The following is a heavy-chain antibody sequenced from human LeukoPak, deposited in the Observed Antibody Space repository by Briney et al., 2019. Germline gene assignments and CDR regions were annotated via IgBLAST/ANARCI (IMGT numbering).Heavy chain of an antibody. V-gene: IGHV1-46*01. Sequence: GASVKVSCKAPGYTFTDYYIHWVRLAPGHGLDWMGIIKPSRGDTTYAQKFQGRVTMTGDTATSTVYMDLSSLRSEDTAIYFCARDRGGTTAHGLDVWGQGTTVTVSS. CDR3: ARDRGGTTAHGLDV. D-gene: IGHD1-1*01. CDR1: GYTFTDYY. CDR2: IKPSRGDT. J-gene: IGHJ6*02.